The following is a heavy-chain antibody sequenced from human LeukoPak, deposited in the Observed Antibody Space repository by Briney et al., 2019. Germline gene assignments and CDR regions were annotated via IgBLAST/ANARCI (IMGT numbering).Heavy chain of an antibody. CDR3: RSGFSNYYYGMDV. V-gene: IGHV1-2*04. CDR1: GYTFTGYY. CDR2: INPNSGGT. J-gene: IGHJ6*02. D-gene: IGHD3-10*01. Sequence: ASVKVSCKASGYTFTGYYMHWVRQAPGQGLEWMGWINPNSGGTNYAQKFQGWVTMTRDTSISTAYMELSRLRSEDTAVYYCRSGFSNYYYGMDVWGQGTTVTVSS.